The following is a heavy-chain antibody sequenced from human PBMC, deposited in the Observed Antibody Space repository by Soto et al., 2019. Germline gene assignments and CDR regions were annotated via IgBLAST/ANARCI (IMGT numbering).Heavy chain of an antibody. Sequence: EVQLVESGGGLVQPGRSLRLSCAASGFTFDDYAMHWVRQAPGKGLEWVSGISWNSGSIGYADSVKGRFTIDRDNAKKYLYQQMNCLKAEDTNFYDCAKSMGAGTFAAFDIWGQGTMVTVSS. CDR1: GFTFDDYA. D-gene: IGHD6-13*01. J-gene: IGHJ3*02. CDR2: ISWNSGSI. V-gene: IGHV3-9*01. CDR3: AKSMGAGTFAAFDI.